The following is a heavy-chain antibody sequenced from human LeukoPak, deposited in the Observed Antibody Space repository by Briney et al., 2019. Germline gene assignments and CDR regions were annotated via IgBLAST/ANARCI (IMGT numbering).Heavy chain of an antibody. CDR3: ARGEFPTVTLWFGY. Sequence: GGSLRLSCAASGFTFSSYGMTWVRQAPGKGLEWVSAISGSGGSTYYAGSVKGRFTISRDNSKNTLYLQMNSLRSDDTAVYYCARGEFPTVTLWFGYWGQGTLVTVSS. CDR2: ISGSGGST. CDR1: GFTFSSYG. V-gene: IGHV3-23*01. D-gene: IGHD4-17*01. J-gene: IGHJ4*02.